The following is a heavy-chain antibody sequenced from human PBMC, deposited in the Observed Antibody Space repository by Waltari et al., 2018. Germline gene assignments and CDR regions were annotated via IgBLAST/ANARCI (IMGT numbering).Heavy chain of an antibody. D-gene: IGHD5-12*01. V-gene: IGHV5-51*01. Sequence: EVQLVQSGAEVKKPGESLKISCKGSGYSFTSYWIGWVRQMPGKGLEWMGIIDPGDSDTGYSPSFQGQLTSSADKSISTAYLQWSSLKASDTAMYYCARQRYSGYDFLAYWYFDLWGRGTLVTVSS. CDR2: IDPGDSDT. J-gene: IGHJ2*01. CDR3: ARQRYSGYDFLAYWYFDL. CDR1: GYSFTSYW.